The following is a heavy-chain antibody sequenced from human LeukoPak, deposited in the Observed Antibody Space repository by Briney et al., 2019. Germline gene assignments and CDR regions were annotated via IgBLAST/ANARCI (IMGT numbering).Heavy chain of an antibody. J-gene: IGHJ3*02. D-gene: IGHD6-19*01. V-gene: IGHV4-31*03. Sequence: SQTLSLTCTVSGGSISSGGYYWSWIRQHPGKGLEWTGYIYYSGSTYYNPSLKSRVTISVDTSKNQFSLKLSSVTAADTAVYYCATSLTGYSSDPVAFDIWGQGTMVTVSS. CDR2: IYYSGST. CDR3: ATSLTGYSSDPVAFDI. CDR1: GGSISSGGYY.